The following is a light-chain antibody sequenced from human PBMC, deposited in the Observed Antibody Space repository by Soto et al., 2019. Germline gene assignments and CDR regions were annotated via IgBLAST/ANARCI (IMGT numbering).Light chain of an antibody. CDR2: DAS. V-gene: IGKV3D-15*01. J-gene: IGKJ5*01. Sequence: EIVMTQSPATLSVSPGERATLSCRASQSVSSNLAWYQQKPGQAPRLLIYDASNRATGIPARFSGSGSATDFTLTISNLEPEDFAVYYCQQYGSSRVTFGQGTRLEI. CDR3: QQYGSSRVT. CDR1: QSVSSN.